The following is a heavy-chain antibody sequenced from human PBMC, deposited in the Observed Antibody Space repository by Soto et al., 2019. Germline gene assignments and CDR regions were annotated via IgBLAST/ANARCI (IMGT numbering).Heavy chain of an antibody. J-gene: IGHJ4*02. V-gene: IGHV1-69*04. CDR2: IIPMFGIT. D-gene: IGHD6-19*01. Sequence: QVQLVQSGAEVKKPGSSVKVSCKASGGPFSSYVLTWVRQAPGQGLEWMGRIIPMFGITDFAPKFQGRVTITADKSTTTAYRELSSLRSEDTAIYYCARDRALKNAAVGMAYWGQGTLVTVSS. CDR3: ARDRALKNAAVGMAY. CDR1: GGPFSSYV.